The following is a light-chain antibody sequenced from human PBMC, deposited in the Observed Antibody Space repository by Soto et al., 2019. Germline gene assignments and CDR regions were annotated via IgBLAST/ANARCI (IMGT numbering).Light chain of an antibody. CDR1: SSDVGSYNL. CDR2: EVS. CDR3: CSWAGSNTSYV. V-gene: IGLV2-23*02. J-gene: IGLJ1*01. Sequence: ALTQPASVSGSPGQSITISCTGTSSDVGSYNLVSWYQQLPGKAPKLIIYEVSRRPSGVSNRFSGSKSGNTASLTISGLQAEDEADYYCCSWAGSNTSYVFGTGTKVTVL.